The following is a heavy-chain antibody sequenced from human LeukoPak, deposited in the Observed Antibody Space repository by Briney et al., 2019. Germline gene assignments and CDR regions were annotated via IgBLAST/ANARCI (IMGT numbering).Heavy chain of an antibody. J-gene: IGHJ6*02. Sequence: GGSLRPSCAASGLTVSSNYMSWVRQAPGKGLEWVSVIYSGGSTYYADSVKGRFTISRDNSKNTLYLQMNSLRAEDTAVYYCARDLISGSYYGYYYYYGMDVWGQGTTVTVSS. CDR1: GLTVSSNY. CDR2: IYSGGST. CDR3: ARDLISGSYYGYYYYYGMDV. V-gene: IGHV3-53*01. D-gene: IGHD1-26*01.